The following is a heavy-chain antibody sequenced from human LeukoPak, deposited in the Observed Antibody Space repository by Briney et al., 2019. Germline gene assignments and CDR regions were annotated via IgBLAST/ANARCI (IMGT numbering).Heavy chain of an antibody. CDR3: ARVDSSGWYDGGWFDP. CDR2: IYYSGST. J-gene: IGHJ5*02. CDR1: GGPFSGYY. D-gene: IGHD6-19*01. V-gene: IGHV4-31*11. Sequence: SETLSLTCAVYGGPFSGYYWSWIRQHPGKGLEWIGYIYYSGSTYYNPSLKSRVTISVDTSKNQFSLKLSSVTAADTAVYYCARVDSSGWYDGGWFDPWGQGTLVTVSS.